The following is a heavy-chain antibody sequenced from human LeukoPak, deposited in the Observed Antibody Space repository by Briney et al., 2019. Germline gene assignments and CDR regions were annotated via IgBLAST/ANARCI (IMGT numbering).Heavy chain of an antibody. J-gene: IGHJ6*02. Sequence: GGSLRLSWTASGFTFGDYVMSWLRQAPGKGLEWVGFIRSKAYGGTTEYAASVKGRFTISRDDSKTTAYLQMNSLKIEDTAVYYCTGGRNYYYGMDVWGQGTTVTVSS. V-gene: IGHV3-49*03. D-gene: IGHD1-14*01. CDR3: TGGRNYYYGMDV. CDR2: IRSKAYGGTT. CDR1: GFTFGDYV.